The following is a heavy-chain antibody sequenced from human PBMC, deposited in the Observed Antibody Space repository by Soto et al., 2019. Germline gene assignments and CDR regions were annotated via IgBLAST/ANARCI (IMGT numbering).Heavy chain of an antibody. CDR1: GYTFTSYY. D-gene: IGHD3-22*01. Sequence: GASVKVSCKASGYTFTSYYMHWVRQAPGQGLEWMGIINPIGGSTSYAQKFQGRVTMTRDTSTSTVYMELSSLRSEDTAVYYCAREPATYYYDSSGSDYWGQGTLVTVSS. V-gene: IGHV1-46*01. CDR2: INPIGGST. CDR3: AREPATYYYDSSGSDY. J-gene: IGHJ4*02.